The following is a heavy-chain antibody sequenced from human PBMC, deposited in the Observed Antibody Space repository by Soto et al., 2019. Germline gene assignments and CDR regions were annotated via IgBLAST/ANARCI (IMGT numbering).Heavy chain of an antibody. CDR2: INSDGSIT. D-gene: IGHD3-22*01. J-gene: IGHJ4*02. V-gene: IGHV3-74*01. CDR3: FRGSYYGGPWGGDY. CDR1: GFTFSFYW. Sequence: GGSLRLSCAASGFTFSFYWMHWVRQAPGKGLVWVSHINSDGSITSYAESVKGRFTIFRDNAKNTLYLQMNRLRAEDTAVYYCFRGSYYGGPWGGDYWGQGSLVTVSS.